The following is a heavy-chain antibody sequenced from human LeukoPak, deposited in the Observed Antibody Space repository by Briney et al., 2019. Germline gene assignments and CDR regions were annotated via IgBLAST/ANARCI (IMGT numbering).Heavy chain of an antibody. V-gene: IGHV3-53*01. J-gene: IGHJ4*02. Sequence: GGSLRLSCAVSGFPVSSNHMSWVRQAPGTGLEWVSIISSGGTTYYPDSVKGRFTISRDNSKNTLYLQMNSLRAEDTAVYYCASWGPLIAHGYWGQGTLVTVSS. CDR1: GFPVSSNH. D-gene: IGHD3-16*01. CDR3: ASWGPLIAHGY. CDR2: ISSGGTT.